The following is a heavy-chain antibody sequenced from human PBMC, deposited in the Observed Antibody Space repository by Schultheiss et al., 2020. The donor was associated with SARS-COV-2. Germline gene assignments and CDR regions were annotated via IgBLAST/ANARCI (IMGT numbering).Heavy chain of an antibody. CDR1: GYTFTGYY. J-gene: IGHJ5*02. CDR3: ARVTWLAVAGPRWFDP. CDR2: IIPILGIA. D-gene: IGHD6-19*01. Sequence: SVKVSCKASGYTFTGYYMHWVRQAPGQGLEWMGRIIPILGIANYAQKFQGRVTITADKSTSTAYMELSSLRSEDTAVYYCARVTWLAVAGPRWFDPWGQGTLVTVSS. V-gene: IGHV1-69*04.